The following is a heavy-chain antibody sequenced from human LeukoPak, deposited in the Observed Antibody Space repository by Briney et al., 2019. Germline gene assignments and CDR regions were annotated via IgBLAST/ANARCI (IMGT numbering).Heavy chain of an antibody. V-gene: IGHV4-59*01. J-gene: IGHJ5*02. CDR3: ARGHLGLSP. CDR2: IYYSGST. CDR1: GGSISSYY. D-gene: IGHD3-10*01. Sequence: SETLSLTCTVSGGSISSYYWSWIRQPPGKGLEWIGYIYYSGSTNYNPSLTGRVIISVDTAMDQISLKLNSVTAADTAVYYCARGHLGLSPWGQGTLVTVSS.